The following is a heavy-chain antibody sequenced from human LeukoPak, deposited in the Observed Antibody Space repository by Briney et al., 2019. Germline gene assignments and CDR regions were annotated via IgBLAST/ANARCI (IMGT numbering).Heavy chain of an antibody. J-gene: IGHJ4*02. Sequence: PGGSLRLSCAASGLTFSSYGMHWVRQAPGKGLEWVAVIWFDGSNEYYADSVKGRFTISRDSSKNTLYLHMNSLRAEDTAVYYCAKGESYSGSYSLYWGQGTLVTVSS. CDR1: GLTFSSYG. CDR3: AKGESYSGSYSLY. V-gene: IGHV3-33*06. CDR2: IWFDGSNE. D-gene: IGHD1-26*01.